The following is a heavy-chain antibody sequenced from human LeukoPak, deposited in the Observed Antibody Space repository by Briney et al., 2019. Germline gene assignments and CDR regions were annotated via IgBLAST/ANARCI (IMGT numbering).Heavy chain of an antibody. D-gene: IGHD2/OR15-2a*01. Sequence: GGSLRLSCAASGFTFSAYGMHWVRQAPGKGLEWVTFIQNDKSNQYYAASVEGRFTISRDNSKNTLYLQMNSLRPDDTALYYCAKDSTAVFSSIDYWGQGTVVTVSS. J-gene: IGHJ4*02. V-gene: IGHV3-30*02. CDR1: GFTFSAYG. CDR3: AKDSTAVFSSIDY. CDR2: IQNDKSNQ.